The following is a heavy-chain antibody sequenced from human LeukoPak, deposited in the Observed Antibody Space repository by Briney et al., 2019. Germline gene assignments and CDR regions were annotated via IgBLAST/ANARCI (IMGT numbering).Heavy chain of an antibody. J-gene: IGHJ5*02. D-gene: IGHD4-17*01. V-gene: IGHV1-2*02. CDR3: ARAHMTTVTSRVFLAWFDP. CDR2: INPNSGGT. Sequence: GASVKVSCKASGYTFTGYYMHWVRQAPGQGLEWMGWINPNSGGTNYAQKFQGRVTMTRDTSISTAYMELGRLTSDDTAVYYCARAHMTTVTSRVFLAWFDPWGQGTLVTVSS. CDR1: GYTFTGYY.